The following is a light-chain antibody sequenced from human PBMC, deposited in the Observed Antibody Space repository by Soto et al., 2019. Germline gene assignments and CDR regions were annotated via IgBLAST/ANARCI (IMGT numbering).Light chain of an antibody. V-gene: IGKV3-15*01. CDR3: LQYDDWHRT. CDR1: QSVSNN. Sequence: EIVMTQSPALLFLSPGDRATLSCRAGQSVSNNLAWYQQKPGQTPRLVIYGASNRATGVPARFSGSGSGTDFTLTISSLQSEDFAVYYCLQYDDWHRTFGQGTKGDIK. CDR2: GAS. J-gene: IGKJ1*01.